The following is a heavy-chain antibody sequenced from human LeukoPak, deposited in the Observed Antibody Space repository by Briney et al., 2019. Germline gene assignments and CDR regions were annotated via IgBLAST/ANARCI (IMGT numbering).Heavy chain of an antibody. CDR1: GGSFSGYY. D-gene: IGHD2-2*02. Sequence: PSETLSLTCAVYGGSFSGYYWSWIRQPPGKGLEWIGEINHSGSTNYNPSLKSRVTISVDTSKNQFSLKLSSVTAADTAVYYCARHTRFGRVVPAAISYWFDPWGQGTLVTVSS. J-gene: IGHJ5*02. CDR3: ARHTRFGRVVPAAISYWFDP. CDR2: INHSGST. V-gene: IGHV4-34*01.